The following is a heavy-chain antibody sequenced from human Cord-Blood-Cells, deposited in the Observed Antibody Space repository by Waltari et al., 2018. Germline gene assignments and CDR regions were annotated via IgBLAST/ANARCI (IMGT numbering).Heavy chain of an antibody. Sequence: QVQLQQWGAGLLKPSETLSLTCAVYGGSFSGYYWSWIRQPPEKGLEWIGEINHSGSTNYTPSLKSRVTISVDTAKNQFSLRLSSVTAADTAVYYCARQRSDFWSGYFPYYFDYWGQGTLVTVSS. CDR2: INHSGST. CDR3: ARQRSDFWSGYFPYYFDY. D-gene: IGHD3-3*01. J-gene: IGHJ4*02. V-gene: IGHV4-34*01. CDR1: GGSFSGYY.